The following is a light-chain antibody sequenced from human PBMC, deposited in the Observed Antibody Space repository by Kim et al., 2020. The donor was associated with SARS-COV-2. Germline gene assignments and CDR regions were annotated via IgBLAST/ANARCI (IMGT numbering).Light chain of an antibody. CDR3: QAWDSSTAV. Sequence: SVSPGQTASITCSGDKLGHKYASWYQQKPGQSPVLVIYQDSQRPSGIPERFSGSNSGNTATLTISGTQAMDEADYYCQAWDSSTAVFGGGTQLTVL. V-gene: IGLV3-1*01. CDR2: QDS. CDR1: KLGHKY. J-gene: IGLJ2*01.